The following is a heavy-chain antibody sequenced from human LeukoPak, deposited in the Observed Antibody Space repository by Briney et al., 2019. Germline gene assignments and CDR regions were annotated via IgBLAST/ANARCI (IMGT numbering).Heavy chain of an antibody. CDR1: GYTFTSYG. Sequence: ASVKVSCKASGYTFTSYGISWVRQAPGQGLEWMGWISAYNGNTTYAQKLQGRVTMTTDTSTSTAYMELRSLRSDDTAVYYCARDIGSWSTGYSSSSGYWGQGTLVTVSS. J-gene: IGHJ4*02. CDR3: ARDIGSWSTGYSSSSGY. CDR2: ISAYNGNT. V-gene: IGHV1-18*01. D-gene: IGHD6-13*01.